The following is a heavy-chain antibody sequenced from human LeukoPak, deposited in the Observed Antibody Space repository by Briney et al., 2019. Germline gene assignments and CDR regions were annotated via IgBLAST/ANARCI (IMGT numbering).Heavy chain of an antibody. CDR3: AKGGSEMDV. CDR2: ISGSGAST. Sequence: GGSLRLSCAASGFTFNSYAMSWLRQAPGKGLQWVSAISGSGASTYYADSVKGRFTISRDNSKHTLYLPTNSLTAEDTAVYYCAKGGSEMDVWGQGTTVTVSS. D-gene: IGHD5-12*01. V-gene: IGHV3-23*01. CDR1: GFTFNSYA. J-gene: IGHJ6*02.